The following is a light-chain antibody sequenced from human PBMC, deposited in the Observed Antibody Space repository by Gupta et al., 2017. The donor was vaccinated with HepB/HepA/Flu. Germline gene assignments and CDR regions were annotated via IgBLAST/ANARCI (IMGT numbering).Light chain of an antibody. CDR1: RPNIGAGYD. J-gene: IGLJ1*01. Sequence: QSVLTRPPSVSGAPGQRVTISCTGSRPNIGAGYDVHWYQQLPGTAPKLLIYGNSNRPSGVPDRFSGSKSGTSASLAITGLQAEDEADYYCQSYDSSLSALYVFGTGTKVTVL. V-gene: IGLV1-40*01. CDR3: QSYDSSLSALYV. CDR2: GNS.